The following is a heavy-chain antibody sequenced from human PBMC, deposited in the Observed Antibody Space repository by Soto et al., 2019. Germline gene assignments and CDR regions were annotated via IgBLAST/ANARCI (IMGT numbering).Heavy chain of an antibody. CDR3: ARMFLTGTTRAFDN. Sequence: QVQLVQSGAEVKKPGSSVKVSCKASGGTFSSYAISWVRQAPGQGLEWMGGIIPIFGTANYAQKFQGRVTITPDKSTGTAYMELRSLRDEDTAVYYFARMFLTGTTRAFDNWGQGTLVTVSS. D-gene: IGHD1-7*01. J-gene: IGHJ4*02. CDR1: GGTFSSYA. CDR2: IIPIFGTA. V-gene: IGHV1-69*06.